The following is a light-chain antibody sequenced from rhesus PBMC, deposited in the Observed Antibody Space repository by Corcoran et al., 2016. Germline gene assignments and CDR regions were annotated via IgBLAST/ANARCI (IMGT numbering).Light chain of an antibody. J-gene: IGKJ2*01. CDR1: QDITSD. V-gene: IGKV1-25*01. CDR3: QHYYSTPPYS. CDR2: GAS. Sequence: DIQMTQSPSSLSASVGDRVTITCRASQDITSDLAWYQQKPGKTPKLLIAGASSLQSWIPSRFIGSGSGTDFPLTINSLQSEDFATYYCQHYYSTPPYSFGQGTKVDIK.